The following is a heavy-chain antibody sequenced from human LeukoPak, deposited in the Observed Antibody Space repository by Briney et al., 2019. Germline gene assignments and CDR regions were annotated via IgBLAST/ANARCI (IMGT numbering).Heavy chain of an antibody. Sequence: PGGSLRLSCAASGFTFSSYAMHWVRQAPGKGLEWVAVISYDGSNKYYADSVKGRFTISRDNSKNTLYLQMNSLRAEDTAVYYCARSYSGSYSVLDYWGQGTLVTVSS. D-gene: IGHD1-26*01. CDR3: ARSYSGSYSVLDY. CDR1: GFTFSSYA. J-gene: IGHJ4*02. V-gene: IGHV3-30*04. CDR2: ISYDGSNK.